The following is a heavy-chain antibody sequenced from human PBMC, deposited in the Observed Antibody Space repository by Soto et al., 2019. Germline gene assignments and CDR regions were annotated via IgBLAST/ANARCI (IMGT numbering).Heavy chain of an antibody. D-gene: IGHD6-19*01. Sequence: GGSVSSGSYDWSWIRQPPGKGLEWIGYIYYSGSTNYNPSLKSRVTISVDTSKNQFSLKLSSVTAADTAVYYCASGAVAGEIDYWGQGTLVTVSS. CDR1: GGSVSSGSYD. V-gene: IGHV4-61*01. CDR3: ASGAVAGEIDY. CDR2: IYYSGST. J-gene: IGHJ4*02.